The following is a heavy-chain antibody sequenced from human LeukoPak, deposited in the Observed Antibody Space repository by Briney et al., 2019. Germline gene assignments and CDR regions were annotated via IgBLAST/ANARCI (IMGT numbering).Heavy chain of an antibody. V-gene: IGHV4-38-2*01. CDR3: ASRVYYYGSGSYYSWFDP. Sequence: SETLSLTCAVSGYSISSGYYWGWIRQPPGKGPEWIGSIYHSGSTYYNPSLKSRVTISVDTSKNQFSLELSSVTAADTAVYYCASRVYYYGSGSYYSWFDPWGQGTLVTVSS. CDR2: IYHSGST. CDR1: GYSISSGYY. D-gene: IGHD3-10*01. J-gene: IGHJ5*02.